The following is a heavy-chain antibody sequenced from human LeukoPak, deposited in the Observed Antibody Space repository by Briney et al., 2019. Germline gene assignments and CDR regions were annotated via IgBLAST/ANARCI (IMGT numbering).Heavy chain of an antibody. J-gene: IGHJ6*02. D-gene: IGHD2-15*01. CDR2: ISVYKGDT. CDR1: GYTFINYG. V-gene: IGHV1-18*01. CDR3: ARDRSNSDV. Sequence: ASVKVSCKASGYTFINYGISWVRQAPGQGLEWMGWISVYKGDTNYAQKFQGRVTMTTDKSTSTAYMELRSLRSDDTAVYFCARDRSNSDVWGHGTTVTVSS.